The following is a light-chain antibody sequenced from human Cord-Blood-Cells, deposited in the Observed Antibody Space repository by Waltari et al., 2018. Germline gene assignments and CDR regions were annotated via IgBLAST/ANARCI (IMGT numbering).Light chain of an antibody. CDR3: QQYDNLPLT. CDR2: DAS. CDR1: QDISNY. V-gene: IGKV1-33*01. J-gene: IGKJ4*01. Sequence: DIQMTPSPSSLSASVGDRVTIPCQASQDISNYLNWYQQKPGKAHKLLIYDASNLETGVPSRFSGSGSGTDFTFTISSLQPEDIATYYCQQYDNLPLTFGGGTKVEIK.